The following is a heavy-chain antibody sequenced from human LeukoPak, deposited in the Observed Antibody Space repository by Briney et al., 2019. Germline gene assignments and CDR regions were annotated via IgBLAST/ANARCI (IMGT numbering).Heavy chain of an antibody. CDR2: IYYSEST. CDR3: ARVQTGYTYGLFDY. D-gene: IGHD5-18*01. J-gene: IGHJ4*02. CDR1: AGSISSFY. V-gene: IGHV4-59*01. Sequence: SETLSLTCTVSAGSISSFYWSWIRQPPGKGLECIGYIYYSESTNYTPSIKSRITISVHASKNQFSLKLSSVAAADTAVYYCARVQTGYTYGLFDYWGQGTLVTVSS.